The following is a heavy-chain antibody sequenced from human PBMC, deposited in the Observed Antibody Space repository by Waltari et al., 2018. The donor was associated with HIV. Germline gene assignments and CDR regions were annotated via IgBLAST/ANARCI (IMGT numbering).Heavy chain of an antibody. J-gene: IGHJ6*02. CDR1: GGSIGTNF. Sequence: QVQLQESGPGLVKPSETLSLMCTVSGGSIGTNFWSWIRQPPGKGLECIGYVFYSGTTHYNPSPKSRVTISVDTSKNQFSLNLRSVTATDTAVYYCARLTSIGQRGPAAMSGYYYYGMDVWGQGTTVTVSS. CDR2: VFYSGTT. CDR3: ARLTSIGQRGPAAMSGYYYYGMDV. V-gene: IGHV4-59*08. D-gene: IGHD2-2*01.